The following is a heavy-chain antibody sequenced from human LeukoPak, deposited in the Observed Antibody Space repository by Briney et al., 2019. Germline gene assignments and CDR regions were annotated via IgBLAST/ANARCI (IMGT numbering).Heavy chain of an antibody. CDR2: ISSSSSYI. V-gene: IGHV3-21*01. J-gene: IGHJ4*02. D-gene: IGHD1-26*01. Sequence: GGSLRLSCAASGFTFSSYSMNWVRQAPGKGLEWVSSISSSSSYIYYADSVKGRFTISRDNAKNSLYLQMNSLRAEDTAVYYCARDGIVGAHFDYWGQGTLVTVPS. CDR1: GFTFSSYS. CDR3: ARDGIVGAHFDY.